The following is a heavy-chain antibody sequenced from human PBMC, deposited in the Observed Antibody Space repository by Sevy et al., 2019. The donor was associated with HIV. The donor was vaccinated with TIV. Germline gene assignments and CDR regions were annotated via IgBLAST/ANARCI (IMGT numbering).Heavy chain of an antibody. CDR2: IYPGDSDT. CDR3: ARGSFYDFWSGYSYDAFDI. CDR1: GYSFTSYW. V-gene: IGHV5-51*01. J-gene: IGHJ3*02. Sequence: GESLKISCKGSGYSFTSYWIGWVRQMPGKGLEWMGIIYPGDSDTRYSPSFQGQVTISADKSISTAYLQWSSLKASDTAMYYCARGSFYDFWSGYSYDAFDIWGQGTMVTVSS. D-gene: IGHD3-3*01.